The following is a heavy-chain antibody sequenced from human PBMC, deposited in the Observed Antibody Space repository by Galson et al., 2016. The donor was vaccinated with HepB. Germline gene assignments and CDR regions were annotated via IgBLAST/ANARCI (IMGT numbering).Heavy chain of an antibody. D-gene: IGHD6-6*01. CDR1: GDSITSNNW. V-gene: IGHV4-4*02. Sequence: SLTCAVSGDSITSNNWWRWVRQSPEKRLEWIGEVSHGGTTRYNPSLKSRATLSVDTAKNEFSLSLTTVTAADTAVYYCASGARSARLHYFDPWGPGILVPVSS. J-gene: IGHJ5*02. CDR2: VSHGGTT. CDR3: ASGARSARLHYFDP.